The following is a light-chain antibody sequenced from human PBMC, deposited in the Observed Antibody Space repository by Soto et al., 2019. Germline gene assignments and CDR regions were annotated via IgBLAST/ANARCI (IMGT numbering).Light chain of an antibody. CDR3: CSDAGSGIYV. Sequence: QSALTQPASVSGSPGQSITISCTGTSSDVGRYNFVSWYQQHPGKVPKVMIYDVTKRPSGVSNRFSGSKSGNMAFLTISGLQAEDEADYYCCSDAGSGIYVFGTGTKLTVL. CDR1: SSDVGRYNF. V-gene: IGLV2-23*02. J-gene: IGLJ1*01. CDR2: DVT.